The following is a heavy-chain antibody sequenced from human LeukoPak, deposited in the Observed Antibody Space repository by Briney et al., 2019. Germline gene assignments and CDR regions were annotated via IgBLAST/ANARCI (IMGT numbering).Heavy chain of an antibody. CDR1: GYTFIGYY. V-gene: IGHV1-2*02. CDR3: ARGSDIVVIDI. Sequence: ASVKVSCKASGYTFIGYYMHWVRQAPGQGREWMGWINPNSGGTNYAQKFQGRVTMTRDTSISTAYMELSRLSSDDTAVYYCARGSDIVVIDIWGQGTMVTVSS. J-gene: IGHJ3*02. D-gene: IGHD2-2*01. CDR2: INPNSGGT.